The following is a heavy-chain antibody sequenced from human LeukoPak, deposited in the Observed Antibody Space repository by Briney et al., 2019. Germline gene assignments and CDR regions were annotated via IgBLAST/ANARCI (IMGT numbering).Heavy chain of an antibody. CDR2: IGAAGSTI. CDR1: GVRLSSHG. J-gene: IGHJ4*02. Sequence: GGSLRLSCVVSGVRLSSHGMHWVRQAPGKGMEWVSYIGAAGSTIYYADSVKGRFTISRDNAKNSLFLQMNSLRAEDTAVYYCARDSSTYAGPPDYWGQGTLVTVSS. V-gene: IGHV3-48*01. D-gene: IGHD2-2*01. CDR3: ARDSSTYAGPPDY.